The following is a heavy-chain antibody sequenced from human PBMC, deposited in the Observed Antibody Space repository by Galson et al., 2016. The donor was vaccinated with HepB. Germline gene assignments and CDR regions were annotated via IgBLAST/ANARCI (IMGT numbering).Heavy chain of an antibody. CDR2: IFHSGIT. CDR3: ARGPRGRSHAFDI. CDR1: GDSISNNNW. V-gene: IGHV4-4*02. D-gene: IGHD3-3*01. J-gene: IGHJ3*02. Sequence: LSLTCAVSGDSISNNNWWSWVRQPPGKGLEWIGEIFHSGITNSNPSLKSRLTMSVDKSKNQFSLMLTSVTAADTAVYHCARGPRGRSHAFDIWGQGTMVTVSS.